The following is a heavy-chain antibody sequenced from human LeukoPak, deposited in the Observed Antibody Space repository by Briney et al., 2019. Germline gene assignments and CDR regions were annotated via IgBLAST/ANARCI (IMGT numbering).Heavy chain of an antibody. CDR3: ARDRGQLGYYYYMDV. CDR1: GGTFSSYA. D-gene: IGHD6-6*01. V-gene: IGHV1-69*06. J-gene: IGHJ6*03. Sequence: ASVKVSCKASGGTFSSYAISWVRQAPGQGLEWMGGIIPIFGTANYAQKFQGRVTITADKSTSTAYMELSSLRSEDTAVYYCARDRGQLGYYYYMDVWGKGTTVTVSS. CDR2: IIPIFGTA.